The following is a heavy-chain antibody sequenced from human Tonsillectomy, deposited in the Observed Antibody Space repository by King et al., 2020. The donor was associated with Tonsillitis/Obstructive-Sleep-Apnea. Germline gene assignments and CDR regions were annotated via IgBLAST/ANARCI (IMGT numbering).Heavy chain of an antibody. Sequence: VQLVESGAEVKKPGASVKVSCKASGYTFTGYYIHWVRQAPGQGVVGIGWINPNSGGTNYAQKFQVWVTMTRDTSISTAYMELSRLRSDDTAVYYCARGEYYFDYWGQGTLVTVSS. D-gene: IGHD3-10*01. CDR3: ARGEYYFDY. CDR2: INPNSGGT. CDR1: GYTFTGYY. V-gene: IGHV1-2*04. J-gene: IGHJ4*02.